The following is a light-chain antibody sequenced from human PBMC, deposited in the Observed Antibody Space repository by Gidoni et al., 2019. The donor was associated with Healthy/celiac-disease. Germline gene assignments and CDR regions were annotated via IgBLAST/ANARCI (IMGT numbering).Light chain of an antibody. CDR2: DAS. CDR3: QQYDTLPLT. J-gene: IGKJ4*01. Sequence: DIQMTQSPSSLSASVGDRVTITCQASQDSSNYVNWYQQKPGKAPKLLIYDASNLETGVQSRFSGSGSGTDFTFTISSLQPEDIATYYCQQYDTLPLTFXGXTKVEIK. CDR1: QDSSNY. V-gene: IGKV1-33*01.